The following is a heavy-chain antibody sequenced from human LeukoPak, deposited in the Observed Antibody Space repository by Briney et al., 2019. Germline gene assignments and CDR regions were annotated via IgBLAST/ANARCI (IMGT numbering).Heavy chain of an antibody. CDR3: ARNYYDFWSGPYDY. Sequence: SVKASCKASGGTFSSYAISWVRQAPGQGLEWMGGIIPIFGTANYAQKFQGRVTITADESTSTAYMELSSLRSEDTAVYYCARNYYDFWSGPYDYWGQGTLVTVSS. CDR1: GGTFSSYA. CDR2: IIPIFGTA. V-gene: IGHV1-69*13. J-gene: IGHJ4*02. D-gene: IGHD3-3*01.